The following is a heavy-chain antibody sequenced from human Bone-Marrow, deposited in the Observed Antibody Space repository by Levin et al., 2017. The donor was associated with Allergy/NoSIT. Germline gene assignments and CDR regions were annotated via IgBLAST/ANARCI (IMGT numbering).Heavy chain of an antibody. V-gene: IGHV4-30-4*01. CDR3: ARVEYYYYYYGMDV. CDR2: MCHGVGT. Sequence: PSETLSLTCSVSGGSIASGDHCYSWVRQSPGRGLEWIGYMCHGVGTYYNPSLKSRVAMSVDTSKNQFSLNLTSVTAADTAVYYCARVEYYYYYYGMDVWGKGTTVTVSS. J-gene: IGHJ6*04. CDR1: GGSIASGDHC. D-gene: IGHD5-24*01.